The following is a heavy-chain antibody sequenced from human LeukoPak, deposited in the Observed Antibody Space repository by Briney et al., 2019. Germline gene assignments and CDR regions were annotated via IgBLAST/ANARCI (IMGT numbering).Heavy chain of an antibody. V-gene: IGHV1-46*01. J-gene: IGHJ4*02. D-gene: IGHD3-22*01. CDR1: GYTFTSYY. CDR3: ARARHPHSSGYYFNN. Sequence: ASVKVSCKASGYTFTSYYMHWVRQAPGQGLEWMGIINPSGGSTSYAQKFQGRVTMTRDTSTSTVYKELSSLRSEDTAVYYCARARHPHSSGYYFNNWGQGTLVTVSS. CDR2: INPSGGST.